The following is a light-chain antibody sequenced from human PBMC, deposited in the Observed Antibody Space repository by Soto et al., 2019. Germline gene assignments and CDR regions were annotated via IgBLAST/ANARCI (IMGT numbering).Light chain of an antibody. CDR1: QDIDKY. J-gene: IGKJ3*01. Sequence: DIQMTQSPSSLSASVGDRVTITCQASQDIDKYLNWYQQKPGKAPKLLIYDASNLETGVPSRFSGSGSGTDFTFTISILQPEDIATYYCQQYDDLPLTFGPGTKVDIK. V-gene: IGKV1-33*01. CDR2: DAS. CDR3: QQYDDLPLT.